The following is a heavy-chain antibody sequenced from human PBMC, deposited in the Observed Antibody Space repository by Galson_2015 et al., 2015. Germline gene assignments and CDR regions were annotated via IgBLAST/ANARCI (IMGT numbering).Heavy chain of an antibody. D-gene: IGHD2-2*01. V-gene: IGHV1-3*01. CDR1: GYTFTSYA. CDR3: ARGVVPAAIGPGWWYYYYMDV. J-gene: IGHJ6*03. Sequence: SVKVSCKASGYTFTSYAMHWVRQAPGQRLEWMGWINAGNGNTKYSQKFQGRVTITRDTSASTAYMELSSLRSEDTAVYYCARGVVPAAIGPGWWYYYYMDVWGQGTTVTVSS. CDR2: INAGNGNT.